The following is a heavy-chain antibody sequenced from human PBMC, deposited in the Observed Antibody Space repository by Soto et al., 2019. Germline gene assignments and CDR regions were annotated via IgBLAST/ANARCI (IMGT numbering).Heavy chain of an antibody. CDR1: ADSSTISDSY. D-gene: IGHD1-1*01. Sequence: PSETLSLTCTVSADSSTISDSYWGWLRQLPGKGLQWIGSSSHNGGTFYNPSLKGRVAISVDPSKKHSSLQVTSVSAADTAVYYCARHRIEVVWRGFDYWGQGSPVTVSS. V-gene: IGHV4-39*01. CDR3: ARHRIEVVWRGFDY. J-gene: IGHJ4*02. CDR2: SSHNGGT.